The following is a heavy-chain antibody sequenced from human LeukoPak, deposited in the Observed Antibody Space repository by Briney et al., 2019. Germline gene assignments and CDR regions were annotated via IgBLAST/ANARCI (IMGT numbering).Heavy chain of an antibody. V-gene: IGHV1-8*01. D-gene: IGHD2-21*01. CDR2: MIPDNGDT. CDR3: ARSIVVDLDY. Sequence: ASVKVSCKASGYTFTTYNIEWVRQATGQGLEWMGWMIPDNGDTGYAQKFQGRVIMARDTSMSTVNLELSSLRSDDTAVYYCARSIVVDLDYWGQGTLVTVSS. CDR1: GYTFTTYN. J-gene: IGHJ4*02.